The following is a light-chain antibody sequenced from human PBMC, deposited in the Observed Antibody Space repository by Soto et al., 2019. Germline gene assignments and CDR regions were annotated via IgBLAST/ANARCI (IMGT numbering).Light chain of an antibody. J-gene: IGKJ5*01. CDR1: QSISSY. CDR3: QQRYNWPVT. V-gene: IGKV3-11*01. CDR2: DAS. Sequence: EIVLTQSPATLSLSPGERATLSCRASQSISSYLVWYQQRPGQAPRLLIYDASNRATGIPARFSASGSGTDFTLTISSLEPEDFAVYYCQQRYNWPVTFGRGTRLEI.